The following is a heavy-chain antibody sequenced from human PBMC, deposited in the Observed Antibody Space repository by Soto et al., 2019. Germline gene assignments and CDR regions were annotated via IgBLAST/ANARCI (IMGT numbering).Heavy chain of an antibody. D-gene: IGHD1-1*01. V-gene: IGHV3-23*01. CDR1: GFTFGNYG. J-gene: IGHJ4*01. CDR3: AKRLEISTSYFFHS. CDR2: VSGSGSST. Sequence: EVQLLESGGGLVQPGGSLRLSCAASGFTFGNYGMVWVRQAPGKGLEWVSGVSGSGSSTYYTDSVKGRLTISRDNSKNTMYLQMDSLRAEDTAIYYCAKRLEISTSYFFHSWGHGTLVTVSS.